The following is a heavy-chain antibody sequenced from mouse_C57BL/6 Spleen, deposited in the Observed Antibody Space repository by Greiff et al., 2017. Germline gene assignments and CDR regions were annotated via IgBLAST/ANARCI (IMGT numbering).Heavy chain of an antibody. CDR3: TREETNSSGYEDY. Sequence: QVQLQQSGAELVRPGASVTLSCKASGYTFTDYEMHWVKQTPVHGLEWIGAIDPETGGTAYNQKFKGKAILTADKSSSTAYMELRSLTSEDSAVYYCTREETNSSGYEDYWGQGTTLTVSS. CDR1: GYTFTDYE. D-gene: IGHD3-2*02. CDR2: IDPETGGT. J-gene: IGHJ2*01. V-gene: IGHV1-15*01.